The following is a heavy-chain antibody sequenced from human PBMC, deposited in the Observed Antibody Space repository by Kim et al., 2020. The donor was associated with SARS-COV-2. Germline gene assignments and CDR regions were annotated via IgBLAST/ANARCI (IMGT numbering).Heavy chain of an antibody. CDR2: IRGDGGRT. CDR3: ARYGSGNYIDY. D-gene: IGHD3-10*01. Sequence: GGSLRLSCTASGFTFDENAMNWVRQGPGRGLDWLSIIRGDGGRTYYADSVKGRFTVSRDNNKNSLYLQMNSLRTEDTAFYYCARYGSGNYIDYWGQGTLVTVSS. CDR1: GFTFDENA. V-gene: IGHV3-43*02. J-gene: IGHJ4*02.